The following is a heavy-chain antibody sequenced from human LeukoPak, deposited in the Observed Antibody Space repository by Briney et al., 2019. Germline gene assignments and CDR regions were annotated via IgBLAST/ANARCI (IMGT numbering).Heavy chain of an antibody. J-gene: IGHJ2*01. CDR1: GGSFSGYY. V-gene: IGHV4-34*01. CDR3: ARGPYSYGYTGWYFDL. Sequence: SETLSLTYAVYGGSFSGYYWSWIRQPPGKGLEWIGEINHSGSTNYNPSLKSRVTISVDTSKNQFSLKLSSVTAADTAVYYCARGPYSYGYTGWYFDLWGRGTLVTVSS. D-gene: IGHD5-18*01. CDR2: INHSGST.